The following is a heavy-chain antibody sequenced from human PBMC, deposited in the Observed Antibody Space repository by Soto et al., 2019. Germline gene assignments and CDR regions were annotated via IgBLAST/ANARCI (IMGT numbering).Heavy chain of an antibody. CDR1: GGSISSGGYY. D-gene: IGHD4-17*01. CDR2: IYYSGST. CDR3: AREVYGTVTTRKVLDYYYYMDV. J-gene: IGHJ6*03. V-gene: IGHV4-31*03. Sequence: SETLSLTCTVSGGSISSGGYYWSWIRQHPGKGLEWIGYIYYSGSTYYNPSLKSRVTISVDTSKNQFSLKLSSVTAADTAVYYCAREVYGTVTTRKVLDYYYYMDVWGKGTTVTVSS.